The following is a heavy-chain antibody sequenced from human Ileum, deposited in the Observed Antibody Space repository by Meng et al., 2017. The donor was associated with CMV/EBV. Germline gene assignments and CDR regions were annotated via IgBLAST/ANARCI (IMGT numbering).Heavy chain of an antibody. CDR3: ARDPTEYSSSSGYFDY. J-gene: IGHJ4*02. Sequence: SETLSLTCSVSGDSISSYYWSWIRQPPGKGLEWIGYIYYRGGTMYNASLKSRVTISLDTSKNHLSLKLTSVTAADTAVYYCARDPTEYSSSSGYFDYWGQGTLVTVSS. D-gene: IGHD6-6*01. CDR2: IYYRGGT. CDR1: GDSISSYY. V-gene: IGHV4-59*01.